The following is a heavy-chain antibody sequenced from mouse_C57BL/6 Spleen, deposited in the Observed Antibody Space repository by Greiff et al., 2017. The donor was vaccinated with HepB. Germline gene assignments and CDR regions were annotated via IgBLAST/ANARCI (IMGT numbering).Heavy chain of an antibody. CDR2: IYPGSGST. V-gene: IGHV1-55*01. D-gene: IGHD1-1*01. CDR1: GYTFTSYW. Sequence: VQLQQSGAELVKPGASVKMSCKASGYTFTSYWITWVKQRPGQGLEWIGDIYPGSGSTNYNEKFKSKATLTVDTSSSTAYMQLISLTSEDSAVYYCARSTVVAHWYFDVWGPGTTVTVSS. CDR3: ARSTVVAHWYFDV. J-gene: IGHJ1*01.